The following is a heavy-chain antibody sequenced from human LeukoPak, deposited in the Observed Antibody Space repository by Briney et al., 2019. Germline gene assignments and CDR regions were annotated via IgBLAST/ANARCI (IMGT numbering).Heavy chain of an antibody. CDR2: IYYSGST. CDR3: ASPKGLEPSTNLSR. CDR1: GGSISSSSYY. D-gene: IGHD1-1*01. J-gene: IGHJ4*02. V-gene: IGHV4-39*01. Sequence: SETLSLTCTVSGGSISSSSYYWGSIRQPPGKGLEWIGSIYYSGSTYYNPSLKSRVTISVDTSKNQFSLKLSSVTAADTAVYYCASPKGLEPSTNLSRWGQGTLVTVSS.